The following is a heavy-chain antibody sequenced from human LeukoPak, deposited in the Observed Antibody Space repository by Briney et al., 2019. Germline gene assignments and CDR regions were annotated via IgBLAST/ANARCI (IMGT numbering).Heavy chain of an antibody. CDR2: IIPIFGTA. CDR3: AAYCDSSSYHLY. V-gene: IGHV1-69*05. J-gene: IGHJ4*02. CDR1: GGTFSSYA. Sequence: SVKVSCKASGGTFSSYAISWVRQAPGQGLEWMGGIIPIFGTANYAQKFQGRVTITTDESTSTAYMELSSLRSEDTAVYYCAAYCDSSSYHLYWGQGTLVTVSS. D-gene: IGHD3-22*01.